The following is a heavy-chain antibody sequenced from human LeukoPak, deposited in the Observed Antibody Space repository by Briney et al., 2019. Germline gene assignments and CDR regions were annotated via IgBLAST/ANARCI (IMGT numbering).Heavy chain of an antibody. V-gene: IGHV3-43*01. Sequence: GGSLRLSCAASGFTFRTYGMHWVRQAPGKGLEWVSLISWDGGSTYYADSVKGRFTISRDNSKNSLYLQMNSLRTEDTALYYCAKDPGAGDYYYYYYMDVWGKGTTVTVSS. D-gene: IGHD6-19*01. J-gene: IGHJ6*03. CDR3: AKDPGAGDYYYYYYMDV. CDR2: ISWDGGST. CDR1: GFTFRTYG.